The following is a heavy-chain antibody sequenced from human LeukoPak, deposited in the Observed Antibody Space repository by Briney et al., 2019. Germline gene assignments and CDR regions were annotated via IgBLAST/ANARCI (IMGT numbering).Heavy chain of an antibody. V-gene: IGHV1-18*01. Sequence: GASAKVSCKASGYTFTSYGISGVRQAPGQGLEWRGWISAYNGNTNYAQKLQGRVTMTTDTSTSTAYMELRSLRSDDTAVYYCARILYSSSGAATRYFDYWGQGTLVTVSS. J-gene: IGHJ4*02. D-gene: IGHD6-6*01. CDR1: GYTFTSYG. CDR2: ISAYNGNT. CDR3: ARILYSSSGAATRYFDY.